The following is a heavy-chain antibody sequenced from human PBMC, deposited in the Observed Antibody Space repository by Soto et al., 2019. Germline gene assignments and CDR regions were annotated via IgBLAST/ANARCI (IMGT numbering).Heavy chain of an antibody. CDR2: IHYSGST. D-gene: IGHD2-15*01. V-gene: IGHV4-59*01. J-gene: IGHJ4*02. Sequence: QVQLQESGPRLVKPSETLSLTCIVSGGSISNYYWSWIRQPPGKGLEWIGYIHYSGSTNHNPSLQRPVTISLGAATDPFPRPRRSATAADMAVYYCARAVSPPPAPLGYWGQRTLVTVSS. CDR1: GGSISNYY. CDR3: ARAVSPPPAPLGY.